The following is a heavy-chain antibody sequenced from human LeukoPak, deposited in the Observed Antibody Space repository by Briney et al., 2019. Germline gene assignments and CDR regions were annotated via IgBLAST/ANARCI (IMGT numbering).Heavy chain of an antibody. J-gene: IGHJ6*02. CDR3: VRERAADYYYGMDV. V-gene: IGHV3-53*01. CDR2: IYIGGST. CDR1: GFTVSSNY. Sequence: GGSLRLSCAASGFTVSSNYMSWVRQAPGKGLEWVSVIYIGGSTYYADSVKGRFTISRDNAKNSLYLQMNSLRAEDTAVYYCVRERAADYYYGMDVWGQGTTVTVSS. D-gene: IGHD6-25*01.